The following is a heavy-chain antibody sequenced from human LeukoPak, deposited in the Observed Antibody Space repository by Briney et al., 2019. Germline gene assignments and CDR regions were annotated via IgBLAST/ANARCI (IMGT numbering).Heavy chain of an antibody. CDR1: GYTFTSYG. CDR2: ISAYNGNT. J-gene: IGHJ4*02. D-gene: IGHD6-6*01. V-gene: IGHV1-18*01. CDR3: ATESSSSISYYFDY. Sequence: ASVKVSCKASGYTFTSYGISWVRQAPGQGLEWMGWISAYNGNTNYAQKLQGRVTMTTDTSTSTAYMELRSLRSDDTAVYYCATESSSSISYYFDYCGQGTLVTVSS.